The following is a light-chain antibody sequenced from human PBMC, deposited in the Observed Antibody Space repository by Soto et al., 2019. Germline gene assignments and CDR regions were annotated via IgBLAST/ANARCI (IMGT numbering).Light chain of an antibody. Sequence: DIVLTQSPGTLSLSPGERATLSCRASQTLSPNYLAWCQQKPGHPPRLLIYGSSKRATGIPDRFSGSGSGTDFTLTISRLEPEDFAVYYCQQYGNSRTFGQGTKVDIK. J-gene: IGKJ1*01. CDR3: QQYGNSRT. V-gene: IGKV3-20*01. CDR2: GSS. CDR1: QTLSPNY.